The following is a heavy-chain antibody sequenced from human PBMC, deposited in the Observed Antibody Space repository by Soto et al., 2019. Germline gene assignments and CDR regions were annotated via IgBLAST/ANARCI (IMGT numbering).Heavy chain of an antibody. D-gene: IGHD6-13*01. J-gene: IGHJ4*01. V-gene: IGHV4-39*01. Sequence: QLQLQDSGPGLLKPSETLSLNCSVSAGSINSRSYYLGWIRQSPGNGLAYIGRTSSSGNTYQNPYVLSRGTISVDTPKNQFSLKMNSVTAAAAAVYYCARHGGSSRWYHFDFWGHGTLVTVSS. CDR3: ARHGGSSRWYHFDF. CDR1: AGSINSRSYY. CDR2: TSSSGNT.